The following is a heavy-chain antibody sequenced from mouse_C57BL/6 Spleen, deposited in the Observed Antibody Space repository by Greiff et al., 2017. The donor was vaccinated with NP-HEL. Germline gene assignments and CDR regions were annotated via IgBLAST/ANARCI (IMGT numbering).Heavy chain of an antibody. CDR3: ARYTHGGTVVDY. J-gene: IGHJ2*01. Sequence: QVQLQQPGAELVKPGASVKLSCKASGYTFTSYWMPWVKQRPGQGLEWIGMIHPNSGSTNYNEKFKSKATLTVDKSSSTAYMQLSSLTSDDSAFYYCARYTHGGTVVDYWGQGTTLTVSS. V-gene: IGHV1-64*01. D-gene: IGHD1-1*01. CDR2: IHPNSGST. CDR1: GYTFTSYW.